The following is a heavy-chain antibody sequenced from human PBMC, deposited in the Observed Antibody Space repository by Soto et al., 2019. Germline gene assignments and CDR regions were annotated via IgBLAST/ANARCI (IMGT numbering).Heavy chain of an antibody. V-gene: IGHV4-61*01. D-gene: IGHD6-19*01. CDR2: IYYSGST. Sequence: SETLSLTCTVSGGSISSSSYYWSWIRQPPGKGLEWIGYIYYSGSTNYNPSLKSRVTISVDTSKNQFSLQLNSVTPEDTAVYYCAREESGWYYFDYWGQGTLVTVSS. CDR3: AREESGWYYFDY. CDR1: GGSISSSSYY. J-gene: IGHJ4*02.